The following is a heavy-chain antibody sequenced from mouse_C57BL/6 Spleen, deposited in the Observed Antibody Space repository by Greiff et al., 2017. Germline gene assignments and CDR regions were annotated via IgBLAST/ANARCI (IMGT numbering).Heavy chain of an antibody. V-gene: IGHV1-64*01. Sequence: QVQLQQPGAELVKPGASVKLSCKASGYTFTSYWMHWVKQRPGQGLEWIGMIHPNSGSTNYNEKFKSKATLTVDKSSSTAYMQLSSLTSEDSAVYYCARYSITTVGATKAMDYWGQGTSVTVSS. CDR1: GYTFTSYW. CDR2: IHPNSGST. D-gene: IGHD1-1*01. CDR3: ARYSITTVGATKAMDY. J-gene: IGHJ4*01.